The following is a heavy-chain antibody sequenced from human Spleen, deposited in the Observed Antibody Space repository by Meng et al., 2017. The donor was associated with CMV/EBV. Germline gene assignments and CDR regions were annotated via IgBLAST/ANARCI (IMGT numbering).Heavy chain of an antibody. Sequence: GESLKISCAASGFTFSSYWMHWVRQAPGKGLVWVSRINSDGSSTSYADSVKGRFTISRDNAKNTLYLQMNSLRAEDTAVYYCARGPGARFDPWGQGTLVTVSS. CDR3: ARGPGARFDP. D-gene: IGHD1-26*01. V-gene: IGHV3-74*01. CDR1: GFTFSSYW. CDR2: INSDGSST. J-gene: IGHJ5*02.